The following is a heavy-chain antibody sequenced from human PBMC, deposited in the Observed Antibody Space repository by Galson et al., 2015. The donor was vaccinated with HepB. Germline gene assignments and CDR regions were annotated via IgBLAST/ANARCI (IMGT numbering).Heavy chain of an antibody. V-gene: IGHV3-11*01. D-gene: IGHD6-13*01. CDR1: GFTFSDYY. CDR3: AREGMRIAAAGPVDC. CDR2: ISSSGSIK. J-gene: IGHJ4*02. Sequence: SLRLSCAASGFTFSDYYMSWIRQAPGKGLEWVSFISSSGSIKYYADSMKGRFTISRDNAKNSMYLQINSLRAEDTAVYYCAREGMRIAAAGPVDCWGQGALVTVSP.